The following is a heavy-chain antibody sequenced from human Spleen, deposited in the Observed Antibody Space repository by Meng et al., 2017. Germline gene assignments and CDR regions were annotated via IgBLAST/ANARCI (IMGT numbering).Heavy chain of an antibody. CDR1: RFTLSDYA. D-gene: IGHD3-16*01. Sequence: GGSLRLSCAASRFTLSDYAMSWVRQAPGKGLEWVSTISGNGANTYYPDSVKGRFTISRDNSKNTVYLQLNSLRAEDTALYYCARSPIDKYDLSALPLDYWGQGTLVTVSS. CDR3: ARSPIDKYDLSALPLDY. V-gene: IGHV3-23*01. CDR2: ISGNGANT. J-gene: IGHJ4*02.